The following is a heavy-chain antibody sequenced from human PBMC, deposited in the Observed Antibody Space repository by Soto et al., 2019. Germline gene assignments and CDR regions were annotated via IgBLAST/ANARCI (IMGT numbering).Heavy chain of an antibody. D-gene: IGHD4-17*01. CDR1: GGSISSGGYY. CDR3: ARERGPATVGFDY. V-gene: IGHV4-31*03. Sequence: SETLSLTCTVSGGSISSGGYYWSWIRQHPGKGLEWIGYIYYSGSTYYNPSLKSRVTISVDTSKNQFSLKLSSVTAADTAVYYCARERGPATVGFDYWGQGTLVTVSS. CDR2: IYYSGST. J-gene: IGHJ4*02.